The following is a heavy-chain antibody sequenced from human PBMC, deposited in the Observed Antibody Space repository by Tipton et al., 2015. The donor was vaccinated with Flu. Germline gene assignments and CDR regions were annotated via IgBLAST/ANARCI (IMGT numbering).Heavy chain of an antibody. J-gene: IGHJ4*02. D-gene: IGHD2-2*01. V-gene: IGHV3-30-3*01. CDR1: GFSFRSYP. CDR3: ARARGGGEVPSAVAL. CDR2: ISDDGGNK. Sequence: SLRLSCAASGFSFRSYPMHWVRQAPGKGLEWMAIISDDGGNKYYADSVKGRFTISRDNSNSTLYLQMNSLRPEDTAVYFCARARGGGEVPSAVALWGQGTLVTVSS.